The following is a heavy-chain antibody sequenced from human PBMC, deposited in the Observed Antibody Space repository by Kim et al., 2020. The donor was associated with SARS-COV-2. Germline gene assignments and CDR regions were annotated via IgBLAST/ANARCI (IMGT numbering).Heavy chain of an antibody. CDR2: ISAYNGNT. V-gene: IGHV1-18*01. J-gene: IGHJ4*02. CDR3: ARDPPRDIVVVPAAIERDDY. D-gene: IGHD2-2*02. CDR1: GYTFTSYG. Sequence: ASVKVSCKASGYTFTSYGISWVRQAPGQGLEWMGWISAYNGNTTYAQKLQGRVTMTTDTSTSTAYMELRSLRSDDTAVYYCARDPPRDIVVVPAAIERDDYWGQETLVTVSS.